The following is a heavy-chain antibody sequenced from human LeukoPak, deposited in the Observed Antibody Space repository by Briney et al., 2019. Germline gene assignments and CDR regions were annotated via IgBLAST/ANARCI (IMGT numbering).Heavy chain of an antibody. V-gene: IGHV1-2*02. Sequence: GASVKVSCKASGYTFTGYYIHWVRQAPGQGLEWMGWINPNSDGTDYAQKFQGRVTMTSDASINTAYMELSRLTSDDTAMYYCASGEAWGEEHRCFDFWGQGTLGTVSS. D-gene: IGHD3-16*01. J-gene: IGHJ4*02. CDR1: GYTFTGYY. CDR3: ASGEAWGEEHRCFDF. CDR2: INPNSDGT.